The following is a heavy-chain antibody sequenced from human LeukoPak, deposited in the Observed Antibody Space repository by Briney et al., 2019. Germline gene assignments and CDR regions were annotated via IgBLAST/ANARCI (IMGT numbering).Heavy chain of an antibody. CDR2: IYHSGST. J-gene: IGHJ3*02. CDR1: GGSISSSNW. CDR3: ARWGGYSYGFTRGFDI. D-gene: IGHD5-18*01. V-gene: IGHV4-4*02. Sequence: SETLSLTCAVSGGSISSSNWWSWVRQPPGKGLEWIGEIYHSGSTNYNPSLKSRVTISVDKSKNQFSLKLSSVTAADTAVYYCARWGGYSYGFTRGFDIWGQGAMVTVSS.